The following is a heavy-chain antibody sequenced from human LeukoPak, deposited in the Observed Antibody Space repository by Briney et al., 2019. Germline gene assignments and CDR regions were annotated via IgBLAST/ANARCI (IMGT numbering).Heavy chain of an antibody. CDR3: GRVGATSWDFDY. D-gene: IGHD1-26*01. Sequence: SETLSLTCAVYGGSFSGYYWSWIRQPPGKGLEWIGEINHSGSTNYNPSLKSRVTTSVDTSKNQFSLKLSSVTAADTAVYYCGRVGATSWDFDYWGQGTLVTVSS. CDR1: GGSFSGYY. V-gene: IGHV4-34*01. J-gene: IGHJ4*02. CDR2: INHSGST.